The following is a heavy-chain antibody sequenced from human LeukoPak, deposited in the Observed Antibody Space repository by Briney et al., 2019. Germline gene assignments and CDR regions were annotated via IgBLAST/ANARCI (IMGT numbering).Heavy chain of an antibody. Sequence: PSGTLSLTCAAYGGSFSGYDLSWIRQPPGKGLEWVGDIYYSGSTNYNPSLKSRVTISVDTSKNQFSLKLSSVTAADTAVYYCAREPALWFGEHDAFDIWGQGTMVTVSS. CDR3: AREPALWFGEHDAFDI. CDR2: IYYSGST. CDR1: GGSFSGYD. D-gene: IGHD3-10*01. J-gene: IGHJ3*02. V-gene: IGHV4-59*01.